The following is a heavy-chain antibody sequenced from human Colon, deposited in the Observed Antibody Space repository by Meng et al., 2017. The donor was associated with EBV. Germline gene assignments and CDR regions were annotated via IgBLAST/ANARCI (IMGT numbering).Heavy chain of an antibody. J-gene: IGHJ4*02. Sequence: VQLQQGGAGLLQPSETLSLTCAVNGGSLSGAYWNWIRQPPGKGLEWIGEIIHSGSPSYNPSLKSRVTISIDTSKNQLSLMLSSVTAADTAVYYCARRPTGIDYWGQGTLVTVSS. CDR2: IIHSGSP. CDR3: ARRPTGIDY. D-gene: IGHD2-8*02. CDR1: GGSLSGAY. V-gene: IGHV4-34*12.